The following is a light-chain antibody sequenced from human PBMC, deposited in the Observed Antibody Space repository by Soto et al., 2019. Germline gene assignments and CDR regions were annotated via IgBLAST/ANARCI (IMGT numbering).Light chain of an antibody. Sequence: QSVLTQPASVSGSPGQSITISCTGTSSDVGGYNYVSWYQQHPGKAPKRIIYDVSNRPSGVSNRFSGSKSGNTASLTSSGLQDEDEADYYCSSYTISSTVVFGGGTKLTVL. CDR3: SSYTISSTVV. CDR2: DVS. CDR1: SSDVGGYNY. V-gene: IGLV2-14*03. J-gene: IGLJ2*01.